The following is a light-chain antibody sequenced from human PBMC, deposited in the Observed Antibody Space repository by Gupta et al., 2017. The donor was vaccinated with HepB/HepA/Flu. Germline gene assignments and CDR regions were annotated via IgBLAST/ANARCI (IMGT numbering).Light chain of an antibody. Sequence: DIQMTQSPSTLSASVGDRVTITCRASQTINSWLAWYQQKPGKAPNLLIYKASTLESGVPSRFSGGGSGTELTLTISSLQQDDFATYYCQQYKSYPPWTFGQGTKVEIK. CDR3: QQYKSYPPWT. V-gene: IGKV1-5*03. CDR2: KAS. J-gene: IGKJ1*01. CDR1: QTINSW.